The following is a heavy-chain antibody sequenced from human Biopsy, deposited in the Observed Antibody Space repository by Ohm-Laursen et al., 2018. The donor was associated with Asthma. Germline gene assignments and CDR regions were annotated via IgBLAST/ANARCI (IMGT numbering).Heavy chain of an antibody. V-gene: IGHV3-53*05. CDR3: AKRRGYSGHDNDY. J-gene: IGHJ4*02. Sequence: SLRLSCSASGFTVSRDHMFWVRQAPGKGLEWVSVIYSGGTSETADSVRGRFTISRDNSKNTLYLQMNSLRTEDTAVYYCAKRRGYSGHDNDYWGQGTLVIVSS. CDR2: IYSGGTS. D-gene: IGHD5-12*01. CDR1: GFTVSRDH.